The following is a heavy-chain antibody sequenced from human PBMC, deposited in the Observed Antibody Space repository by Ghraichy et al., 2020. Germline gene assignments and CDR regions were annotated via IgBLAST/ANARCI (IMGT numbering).Heavy chain of an antibody. Sequence: GEALNISCAASGFTFTSYAMSWVRQAPGKGLEWVSFISDSDDSTYYADSVRGRFTISRDNSKNTLYLQMNSLRAEDTALYYCAKLTGGLRYFDWLFDGMDVWGQGTTVTVSS. J-gene: IGHJ6*02. V-gene: IGHV3-23*01. CDR3: AKLTGGLRYFDWLFDGMDV. CDR1: GFTFTSYA. D-gene: IGHD3-9*01. CDR2: ISDSDDST.